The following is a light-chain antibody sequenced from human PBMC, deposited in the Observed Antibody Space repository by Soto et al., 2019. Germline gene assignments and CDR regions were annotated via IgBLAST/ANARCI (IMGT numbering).Light chain of an antibody. CDR2: DAS. J-gene: IGKJ5*01. V-gene: IGKV1-33*01. CDR1: QDISNY. CDR3: QQNYSPPPIT. Sequence: DIQMTQSPSSLSASVRDRVTITCQASQDISNYLNWYQQKPGKAPKLLIYDASNLETGVPSRFSGSGSGTDFTLTISSLQTEDFATYYCQQNYSPPPITFGQGTRLEIK.